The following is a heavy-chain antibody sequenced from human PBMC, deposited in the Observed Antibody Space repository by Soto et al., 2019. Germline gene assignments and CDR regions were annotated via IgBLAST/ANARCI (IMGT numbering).Heavy chain of an antibody. CDR3: ARGSSSYSDYGMDV. CDR1: GESMSSGGYY. V-gene: IGHV4-30-2*01. J-gene: IGHJ6*02. Sequence: QRRSITGADSGESMSSGGYYWTWIRQPPGKALEWIGNIYDSGSTSYNPSLKSRVTISVDTSKNKFSRRMKSVTAADTAVYFCARGSSSYSDYGMDVWGQVT. CDR2: IYDSGST. D-gene: IGHD6-6*01.